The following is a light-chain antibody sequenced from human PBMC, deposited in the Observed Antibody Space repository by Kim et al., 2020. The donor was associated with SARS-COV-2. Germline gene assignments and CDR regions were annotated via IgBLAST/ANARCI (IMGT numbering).Light chain of an antibody. CDR1: KLGDKY. J-gene: IGLJ3*02. CDR3: QAWDSSTAV. V-gene: IGLV3-1*01. CDR2: QDS. Sequence: ESPGQTARITCSGDKLGDKYACWYQQKPSQSPVLVIYQDSTRPSGIPERFSGSNSESTATLTISGTQAMDEADYYCQAWDSSTAVFGGGTQLTVL.